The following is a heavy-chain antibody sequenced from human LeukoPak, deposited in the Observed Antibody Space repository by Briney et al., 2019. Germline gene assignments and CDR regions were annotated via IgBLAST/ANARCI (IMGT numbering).Heavy chain of an antibody. J-gene: IGHJ4*02. CDR3: ARFALSSSLDY. V-gene: IGHV5-51*01. D-gene: IGHD6-13*01. CDR1: GYGLTNNW. CDR2: IYPGYSDT. Sequence: GESLKISCKVSGYGLTNNWIGWVRQVPGKGLEWMGIIYPGYSDTRYSPSFQGQVTFSVDTSTSTVYLQWSSLKASDTAIYYCARFALSSSLDYWGQGTLVTVSP.